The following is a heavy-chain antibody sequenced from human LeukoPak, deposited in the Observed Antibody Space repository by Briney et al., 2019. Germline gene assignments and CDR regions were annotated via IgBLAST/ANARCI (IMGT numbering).Heavy chain of an antibody. D-gene: IGHD6-19*01. V-gene: IGHV4-4*07. J-gene: IGHJ5*02. CDR2: IYTSGIT. CDR1: GGSISSSY. Sequence: PSETLSLTCTVSGGSISSSYWSWIRQPAGKGLEWIGRIYTSGITNYNSSLKSRVTMSVDTSKKQFSLKLTSVTAADTAVYYCARDGSGSGWYWFDPWGQGTLVTVSS. CDR3: ARDGSGSGWYWFDP.